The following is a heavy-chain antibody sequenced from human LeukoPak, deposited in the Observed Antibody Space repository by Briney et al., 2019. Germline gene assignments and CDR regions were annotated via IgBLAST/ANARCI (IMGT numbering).Heavy chain of an antibody. J-gene: IGHJ4*02. D-gene: IGHD3-10*01. V-gene: IGHV4-39*01. CDR3: ARTRYYYNSRSYGAPYYFDY. CDR1: GGSISSNSYY. CDR2: IYYSGST. Sequence: SETLSLTCAVSGGSISSNSYYWGWIRQPPGKGLEWIGSIYYSGSTYYNPSLKSRVTISVDTSKNQFSLKLSSVTAADTAVYYCARTRYYYNSRSYGAPYYFDYWGQGTLVTVSS.